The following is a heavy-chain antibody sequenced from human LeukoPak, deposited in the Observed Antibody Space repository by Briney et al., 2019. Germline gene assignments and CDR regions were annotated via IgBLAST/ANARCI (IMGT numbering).Heavy chain of an antibody. Sequence: GGSLRLSCAVSGFSVSGYWMTWVRQAPGKGLEWVANIKQDGSEKNYVDSVKGGVTSSRDNAENSLFLQMNSLRVEDTAVYYCAREWQGGIAAAGTRIEGDYWGQGTLVAVSS. CDR1: GFSVSGYW. J-gene: IGHJ4*02. V-gene: IGHV3-7*01. CDR2: IKQDGSEK. D-gene: IGHD6-13*01. CDR3: AREWQGGIAAAGTRIEGDY.